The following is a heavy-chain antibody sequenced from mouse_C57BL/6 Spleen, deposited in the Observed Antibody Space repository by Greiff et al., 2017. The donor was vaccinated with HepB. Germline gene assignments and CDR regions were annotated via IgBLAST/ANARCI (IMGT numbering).Heavy chain of an antibody. J-gene: IGHJ2*01. D-gene: IGHD2-1*01. Sequence: VQLQQSGAELVRPGASVKLSCKASGYTFTDYYINWVKQRPGQGLEWIARIYPGSGNTYYNEKFKGKTTLTAEKSSSTAYMQLSSLTSEDSAVYFCARRGYYGNYVDYWGQGTTLTVSS. V-gene: IGHV1-76*01. CDR1: GYTFTDYY. CDR2: IYPGSGNT. CDR3: ARRGYYGNYVDY.